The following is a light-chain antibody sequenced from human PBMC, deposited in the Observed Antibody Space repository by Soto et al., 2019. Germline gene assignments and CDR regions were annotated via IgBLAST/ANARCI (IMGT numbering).Light chain of an antibody. CDR2: WAS. V-gene: IGKV4-1*01. CDR1: QSVLYSSNNKNY. Sequence: DIVMTQSPDSLAVSLGERATINCNSSQSVLYSSNNKNYLAWYQQKPGQPPKLLIYWASTRESGVPDRFSGSGSGTDFTLTISSLQAEDVAVYYCQQYYSTPVTFGPGTKVDI. CDR3: QQYYSTPVT. J-gene: IGKJ3*01.